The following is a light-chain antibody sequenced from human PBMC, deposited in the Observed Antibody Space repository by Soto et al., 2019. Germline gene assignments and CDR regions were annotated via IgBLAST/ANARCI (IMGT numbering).Light chain of an antibody. CDR1: QDIASY. CDR3: QQYDNLLN. J-gene: IGKJ4*01. V-gene: IGKV1-9*01. CDR2: AAS. Sequence: IQLTQSPSSLSASIGDRVTITCRASQDIASYLAWYQQKPGNAPKLLIYAASTLHSGVPSRFSGSGSGTDFTLTISSLQPEDIATYYCQQYDNLLNFGGGTKVEIK.